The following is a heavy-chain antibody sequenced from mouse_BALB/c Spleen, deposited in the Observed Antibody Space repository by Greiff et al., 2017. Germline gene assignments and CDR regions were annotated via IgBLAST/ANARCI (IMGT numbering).Heavy chain of an antibody. V-gene: IGHV1-63*02. Sequence: VKLVESGAELVRPGTSVKISCKASGYTFTNYWLGWVKQRPGHGLEWIGDIYPGGGYTNYNEKFKGKATLTADTSSSTAYMQLSSLTSEDSAVYFCAIGYDDYFDYWGQGTTLTVSS. CDR2: IYPGGGYT. CDR1: GYTFTNYW. D-gene: IGHD2-2*01. J-gene: IGHJ2*01. CDR3: AIGYDDYFDY.